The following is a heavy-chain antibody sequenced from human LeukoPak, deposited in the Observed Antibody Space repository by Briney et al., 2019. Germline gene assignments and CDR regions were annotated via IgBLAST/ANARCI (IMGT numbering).Heavy chain of an antibody. V-gene: IGHV4-59*08. J-gene: IGHJ4*02. CDR2: IYYSGST. CDR1: GGSISSYY. D-gene: IGHD4-4*01. Sequence: SETLSLTCTVSGGSISSYYWSWIRQPPGKGLEWIGYIYYSGSTNYNPSLKSRVTISVDTSKNQFTLKLSSVTAADTAVYYCARRSFYSNYCHFDYWGQGTLVTVSS. CDR3: ARRSFYSNYCHFDY.